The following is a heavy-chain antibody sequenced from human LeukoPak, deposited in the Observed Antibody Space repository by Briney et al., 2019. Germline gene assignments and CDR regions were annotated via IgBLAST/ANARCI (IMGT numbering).Heavy chain of an antibody. CDR1: GYTFTGYY. J-gene: IGHJ4*02. CDR2: INPNSGGT. Sequence: GASVKVSCKASGYTFTGYYMHWVRQAPGQGLEWMGWINPNSGGTNYAQKFQGRVTMTRDTSISTAYMELSRLRSDDTAVYYCAREGISCYKYSCSRKGIDYWGQGTLVTVSS. CDR3: AREGISCYKYSCSRKGIDY. D-gene: IGHD2-2*02. V-gene: IGHV1-2*02.